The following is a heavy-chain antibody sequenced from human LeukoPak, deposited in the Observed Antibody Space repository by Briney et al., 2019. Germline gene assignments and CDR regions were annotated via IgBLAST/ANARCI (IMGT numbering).Heavy chain of an antibody. J-gene: IGHJ4*02. V-gene: IGHV4-59*01. CDR2: IYYSGSA. CDR3: AREGGIATDY. D-gene: IGHD6-13*01. CDR1: GGSISSYQ. Sequence: SETLSLTCTVSGGSISSYQWSWIRQPPGKGLEWIGNIYYSGSANYNPSLKSRVTISVDTSKNQFSLKLSPVTAADTAVYYCAREGGIATDYWGQGTLVTVSS.